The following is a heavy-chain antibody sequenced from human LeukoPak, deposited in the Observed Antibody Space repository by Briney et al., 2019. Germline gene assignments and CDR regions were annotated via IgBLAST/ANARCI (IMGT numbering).Heavy chain of an antibody. V-gene: IGHV4-38-2*01. J-gene: IGHJ6*03. Sequence: SETLSLTCAVSGYSISSGYYWGWIRQPPGKGLEWIGSIYHSGSTYYNPSLKSRVTISVDTSKNQFSLKLSSVTAADTAVYYCARRKDYFYMDVWGKGTTVTVSS. CDR2: IYHSGST. CDR3: ARRKDYFYMDV. CDR1: GYSISSGYY.